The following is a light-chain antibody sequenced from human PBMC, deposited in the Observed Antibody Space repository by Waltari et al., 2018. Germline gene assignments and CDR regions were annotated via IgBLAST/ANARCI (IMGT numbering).Light chain of an antibody. V-gene: IGLV3-10*01. Sequence: SYELTQPPSVSVSPRQTARIACPGDTLSKKYTYWYQQKSGQAPVLVIFEDTKRPSGIPERFSGSSSGTVATLTISGAQVEDEADYYCYSTDSSGNHRVFGGGTKLTVL. CDR2: EDT. J-gene: IGLJ3*02. CDR3: YSTDSSGNHRV. CDR1: TLSKKY.